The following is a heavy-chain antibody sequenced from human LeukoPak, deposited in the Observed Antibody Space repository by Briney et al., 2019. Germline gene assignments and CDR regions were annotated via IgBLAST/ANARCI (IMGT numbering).Heavy chain of an antibody. CDR3: ARVRAVVAAIPTPYFDY. D-gene: IGHD2-15*01. V-gene: IGHV3-48*01. J-gene: IGHJ4*02. CDR1: GFTFSSYS. CDR2: ISSSSSTI. Sequence: GGSLRLSCAASGFTFSSYSMNWARQAPGKGLEWVSYISSSSSTIYYAASVKGRFTIYRANAKNSLYLQMNSLRAEDTAVYYCARVRAVVAAIPTPYFDYWGQGTLVTVSS.